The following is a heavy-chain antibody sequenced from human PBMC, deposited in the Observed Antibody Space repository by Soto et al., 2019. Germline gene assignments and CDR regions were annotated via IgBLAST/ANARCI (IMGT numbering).Heavy chain of an antibody. CDR2: ISGSGGST. D-gene: IGHD3-10*01. J-gene: IGHJ6*03. CDR3: AKTVKVWFGDDHYYMDV. Sequence: PGGSLRLSCAASGFTFSSYAMSWVRQAPGKGLEWVSAISGSGGSTYYADSVKGRFTISRDNSKSTLYLQMNSLRAEDTAVYYCAKTVKVWFGDDHYYMDVWGKGTTVTVSS. V-gene: IGHV3-23*01. CDR1: GFTFSSYA.